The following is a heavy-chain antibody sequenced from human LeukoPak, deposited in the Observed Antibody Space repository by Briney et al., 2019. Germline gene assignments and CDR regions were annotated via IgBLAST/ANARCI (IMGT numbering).Heavy chain of an antibody. Sequence: SQTLSLTCAISGDSFSSKSAVWSWLRQSPSRGLEWLGRTYYRSKWYNDYAVSVKSRITINPDTSKNQFSLHLNSVTPEDTAVYYRARDSFDRNNCFDPGGQGTLVTVYS. V-gene: IGHV6-1*01. CDR2: TYYRSKWYN. J-gene: IGHJ5*02. CDR1: GDSFSSKSAV. CDR3: ARDSFDRNNCFDP. D-gene: IGHD3-16*01.